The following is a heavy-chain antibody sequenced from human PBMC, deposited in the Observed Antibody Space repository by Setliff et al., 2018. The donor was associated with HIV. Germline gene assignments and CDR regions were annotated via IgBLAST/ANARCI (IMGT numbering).Heavy chain of an antibody. D-gene: IGHD3-22*01. CDR3: ARVDYYVSSGYGHFEY. Sequence: SVKVSCQPSGGTFSSYAISWARQAPGQGLEWMGGIILLVGTPNYAQKFQGIVTITRDTSASTAYLELSPLRSEDTAVYYCARVDYYVSSGYGHFEYWGQGTLVTVSS. CDR2: IILLVGTP. V-gene: IGHV1-69*05. CDR1: GGTFSSYA. J-gene: IGHJ4*02.